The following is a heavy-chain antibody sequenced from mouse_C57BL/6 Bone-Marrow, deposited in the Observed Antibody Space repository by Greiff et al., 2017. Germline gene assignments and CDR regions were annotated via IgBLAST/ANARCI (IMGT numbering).Heavy chain of an antibody. V-gene: IGHV1-64*01. J-gene: IGHJ3*01. CDR3: ARNAPCYYGNYGAWFAY. CDR2: IRPNSGST. Sequence: QVQLQQPGAELVTPGASVQLSCTASGYTFTSYWMHWVKQRPGQGLEWIGMIRPNSGSTNYNEKFKSTATLTVEKSSSTSYMQFSSLTSEDSAVYYFARNAPCYYGNYGAWFAYWGQGTLVTVSA. D-gene: IGHD2-1*01. CDR1: GYTFTSYW.